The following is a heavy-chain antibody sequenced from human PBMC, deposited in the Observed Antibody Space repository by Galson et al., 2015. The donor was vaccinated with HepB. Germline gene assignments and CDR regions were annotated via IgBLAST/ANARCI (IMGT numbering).Heavy chain of an antibody. CDR3: AAAGKFYYGSGYSYLNAFDI. J-gene: IGHJ3*02. V-gene: IGHV3-21*01. CDR2: ISDSSSYK. CDR1: GFTFGTYT. D-gene: IGHD3-10*01. Sequence: LRLSCAASGFTFGTYTMNWVRQAPGKGLEWVASISDSSSYKYYVDSVKGRFTISRDNAKSSLYLQMNNLRAADTAVYYCAAAGKFYYGSGYSYLNAFDIWGRGTTVTVSS.